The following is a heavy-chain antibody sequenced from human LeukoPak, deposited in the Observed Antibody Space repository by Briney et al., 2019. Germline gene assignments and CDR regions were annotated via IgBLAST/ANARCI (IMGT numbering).Heavy chain of an antibody. J-gene: IGHJ4*02. CDR3: AKDHLPGIVVADRDY. CDR2: ISGSGGTT. V-gene: IGHV3-23*01. Sequence: GGSLRLSCAASGLTFSTYGMTWVRQAPGKGLEWVSAISGSGGTTYYADSVKGRFTISRDNSKNTVYLQINSLRAEDTAVYYCAKDHLPGIVVADRDYWGQGTLVTVSS. CDR1: GLTFSTYG. D-gene: IGHD6-19*01.